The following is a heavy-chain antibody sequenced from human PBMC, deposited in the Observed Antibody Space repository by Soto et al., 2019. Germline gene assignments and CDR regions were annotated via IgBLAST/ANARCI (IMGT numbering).Heavy chain of an antibody. CDR1: GFTFSDYY. D-gene: IGHD2-15*01. CDR2: ISSSSYT. CDR3: AREGRCSGGSCYSLDAFDI. Sequence: GGSLRLSCAASGFTFSDYYMSWIRQAPGKGLEWVSYISSSSYTNYADSVKGRFTISRDNAKNSLYLQMNSLRAEDTAVYYCAREGRCSGGSCYSLDAFDIWRQGTMVTV. V-gene: IGHV3-11*05. J-gene: IGHJ3*02.